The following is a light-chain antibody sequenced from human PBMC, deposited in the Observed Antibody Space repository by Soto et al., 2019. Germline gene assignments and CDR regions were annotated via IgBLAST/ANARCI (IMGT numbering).Light chain of an antibody. CDR2: GTY. J-gene: IGKJ2*01. CDR1: QSISSTY. Sequence: EIVLTQSPGTLSLSPGERATLACRTSQSISSTYLAWYQQKPGQAPRLLIYGTYSRATGIPDRFSGSGSGRYFTLTISRLEPEDFAVYYCQQYGTLPPVYTFGQGTKLEIK. V-gene: IGKV3-20*01. CDR3: QQYGTLPPVYT.